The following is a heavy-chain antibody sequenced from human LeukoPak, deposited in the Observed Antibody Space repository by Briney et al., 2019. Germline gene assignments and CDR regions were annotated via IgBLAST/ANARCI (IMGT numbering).Heavy chain of an antibody. CDR2: IIGSGSST. D-gene: IGHD6-13*01. J-gene: IGHJ4*02. CDR3: AKDRAQQLVLDF. Sequence: PGGPLDPSFAASGLTFSSLPISWFRQAPGKGRDWFSAIIGSGSSTYYADSVKGRFTISRDNSKNTLFLQMNSLRAEDTAVYYCAKDRAQQLVLDFWGQGTLVTVSS. V-gene: IGHV3-23*01. CDR1: GLTFSSLP.